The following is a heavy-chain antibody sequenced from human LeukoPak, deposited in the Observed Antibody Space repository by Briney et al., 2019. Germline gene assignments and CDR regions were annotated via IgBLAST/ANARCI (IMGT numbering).Heavy chain of an antibody. Sequence: GGSLRLSCTASGFTLSFYSMNWVRQAPGKGLEWVSHISSSSSNIFYADSVKGRFTISRDNAKNSLYLQMNSLRAEDTAVYYCARHQGAGTDAFDIWGQGTMVTVSS. D-gene: IGHD1-26*01. J-gene: IGHJ3*02. V-gene: IGHV3-48*04. CDR1: GFTLSFYS. CDR2: ISSSSSNI. CDR3: ARHQGAGTDAFDI.